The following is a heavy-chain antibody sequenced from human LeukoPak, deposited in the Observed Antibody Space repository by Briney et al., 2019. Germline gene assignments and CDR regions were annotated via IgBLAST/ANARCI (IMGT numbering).Heavy chain of an antibody. CDR3: ASGSGYDWDAFDI. CDR2: INAGNGNT. D-gene: IGHD5-12*01. V-gene: IGHV1-3*01. CDR1: GYTFTSYA. J-gene: IGHJ3*02. Sequence: ATVKVSCKASGYTFTSYAMHWVRQAPGQRLEWMGWINAGNGNTKYSQKFQGRVTITSDTSASTAYMELSSLRSEDTAVYYCASGSGYDWDAFDIWGQGTMVTVSS.